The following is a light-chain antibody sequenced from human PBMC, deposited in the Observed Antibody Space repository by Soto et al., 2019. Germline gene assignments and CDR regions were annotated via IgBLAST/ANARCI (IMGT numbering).Light chain of an antibody. CDR2: GAS. CDR1: QSVGSN. Sequence: EMVLTQSPGTLSLSPGDRATLSCRASQSVGSNLAWYQQTPGQAPRVVIYGASIRATGIPDRFSGSGSGTDFSLTISRLEPEDFAVYYCHQYDNTPQTFGQGTKVDIK. J-gene: IGKJ2*01. V-gene: IGKV3-20*01. CDR3: HQYDNTPQT.